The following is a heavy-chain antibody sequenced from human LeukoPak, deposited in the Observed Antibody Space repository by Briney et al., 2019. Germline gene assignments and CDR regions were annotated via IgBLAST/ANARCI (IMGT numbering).Heavy chain of an antibody. CDR1: GFTFSSSE. V-gene: IGHV3-48*03. D-gene: IGHD3-10*02. CDR3: AELGITMIGGV. J-gene: IGHJ6*04. CDR2: ISSSSSTI. Sequence: GGSLRLSCAASGFTFSSSEMNWVRQAPGKGLEWVSYISSSSSTIYYADSVKGRFTISRDNAKNSLYLQMNSLRAEDTAVYYCAELGITMIGGVWGKGTTVTISS.